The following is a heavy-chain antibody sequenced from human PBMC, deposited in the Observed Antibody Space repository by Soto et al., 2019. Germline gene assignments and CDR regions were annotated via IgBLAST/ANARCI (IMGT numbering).Heavy chain of an antibody. CDR2: IKQDGSEK. CDR3: AGGSGWKSAS. V-gene: IGHV3-7*05. D-gene: IGHD6-19*01. J-gene: IGHJ4*02. CDR1: EFTFSTYW. Sequence: EVQLVESGGGLVQPGGSLRLSCAGSEFTFSTYWMTWVRQAPGKGLEWVANIKQDGSEKNYLESLRGRFTTSSDNAKKSLYLEMNSRSAEDTAVYYCAGGSGWKSASWGQGTLVTVS.